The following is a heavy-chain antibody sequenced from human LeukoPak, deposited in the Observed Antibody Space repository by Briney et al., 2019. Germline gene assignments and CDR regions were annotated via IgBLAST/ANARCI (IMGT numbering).Heavy chain of an antibody. CDR1: GVSFSGYY. D-gene: IGHD1-7*01. J-gene: IGHJ6*02. CDR3: ARSAGTSTRYYYYYYGMDV. Sequence: SETLSLTCAVYGVSFSGYYWSWIRQPPGKGLEWIGEINHSGSTNYNPSLKSRVTISVDTSKNQFSLKLSSVTAADTAVYYCARSAGTSTRYYYYYYGMDVWGQGTTVTVSS. CDR2: INHSGST. V-gene: IGHV4-34*01.